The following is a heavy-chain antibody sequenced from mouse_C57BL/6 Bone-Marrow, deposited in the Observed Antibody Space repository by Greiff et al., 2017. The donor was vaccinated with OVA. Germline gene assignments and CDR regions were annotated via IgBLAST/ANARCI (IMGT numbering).Heavy chain of an antibody. J-gene: IGHJ3*01. Sequence: QVQLKESGAELAKPGASVKLSCKASGYTFTSYWMHWVKQRPGQGLEWIGYINPSSGYTKYNQKFKGKATLTADKSSSTAYMQLSSLTYEDSAVYYCARDSSGLAWFAYWGQGTLVTVSA. CDR3: ARDSSGLAWFAY. CDR2: INPSSGYT. CDR1: GYTFTSYW. V-gene: IGHV1-7*01. D-gene: IGHD3-2*02.